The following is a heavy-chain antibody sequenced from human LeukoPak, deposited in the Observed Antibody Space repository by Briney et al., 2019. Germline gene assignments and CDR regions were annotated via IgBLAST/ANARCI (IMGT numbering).Heavy chain of an antibody. CDR2: ISSSSSYI. CDR3: ARDGIVVVPAAIAIYYYYYYMDV. Sequence: GGSLRLSCAASGFTFSSYSMNWVRQAPGKGLEWVSSISSSSSYIYYADSVKGRFTISRDNAKNSLYLQMNSLRAEDTAVYYCARDGIVVVPAAIAIYYYYYYMDVWGKGTTVTVSS. J-gene: IGHJ6*03. V-gene: IGHV3-21*01. D-gene: IGHD2-2*01. CDR1: GFTFSSYS.